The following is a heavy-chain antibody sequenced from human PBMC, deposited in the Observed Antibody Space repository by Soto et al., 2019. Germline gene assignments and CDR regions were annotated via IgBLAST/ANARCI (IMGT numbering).Heavy chain of an antibody. D-gene: IGHD3-3*01. CDR3: AHTGRFLEWLHDAFDI. CDR2: IYWDDDK. CDR1: GFSLSTSGVG. Sequence: QITLKESGPTLVKPTQTLTLTCTFSGFSLSTSGVGVGWIRQPPGKALEWLALIYWDDDKRYRPSLKSRLTITKETSKNQVVLTMTNMDPVDTATYYCAHTGRFLEWLHDAFDIWGQGTMVTVSS. V-gene: IGHV2-5*02. J-gene: IGHJ3*02.